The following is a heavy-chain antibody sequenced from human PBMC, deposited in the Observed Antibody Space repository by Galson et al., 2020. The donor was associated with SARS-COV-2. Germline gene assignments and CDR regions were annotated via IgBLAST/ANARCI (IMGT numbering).Heavy chain of an antibody. CDR1: GGTFSSYA. D-gene: IGHD6-6*01. CDR2: IIPIFGTA. CDR3: ARAGWAKQAGDSSSGVRYMYV. V-gene: IGHV1-69*13. Sequence: SVKVSCKASGGTFSSYAISWVRQAPGQGLEWMGGIIPIFGTANYAQKFQGRVTITADESTSTAYMELSSLRSEDTAVYYCARAGWAKQAGDSSSGVRYMYVWGKGTTVTVSS. J-gene: IGHJ6*03.